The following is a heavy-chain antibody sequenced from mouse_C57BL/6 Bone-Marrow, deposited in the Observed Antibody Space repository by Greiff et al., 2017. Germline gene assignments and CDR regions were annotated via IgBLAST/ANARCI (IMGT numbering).Heavy chain of an antibody. V-gene: IGHV1-61*01. CDR3: ASIYYYGSSYSDY. CDR1: GYTFTSYW. Sequence: QVQLQQPVAELVRPGSSVKLSCKASGYTFTSYWMDWVKQRPGQGLEWIGNIYPSDSDTHYNQKFNDKATLTVDKSSSTAYMQLSSLTSEDSAVYHCASIYYYGSSYSDYWGQGTTRTVFS. J-gene: IGHJ2*01. CDR2: IYPSDSDT. D-gene: IGHD1-1*01.